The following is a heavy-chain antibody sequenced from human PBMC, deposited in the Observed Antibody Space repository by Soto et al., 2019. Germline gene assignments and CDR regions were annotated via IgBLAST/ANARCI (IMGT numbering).Heavy chain of an antibody. J-gene: IGHJ4*02. D-gene: IGHD5-12*01. CDR2: INHSGST. Sequence: SETLSLTCAVYGGSFSGYYWSWIRQPPGKGLEWIGEINHSGSTNYNPSLKSRVTISVDTSKNQFSLKLSSVTAADTAVYYCATRKGRDGYNSGFGYWGQGTLVTVSS. CDR1: GGSFSGYY. CDR3: ATRKGRDGYNSGFGY. V-gene: IGHV4-34*01.